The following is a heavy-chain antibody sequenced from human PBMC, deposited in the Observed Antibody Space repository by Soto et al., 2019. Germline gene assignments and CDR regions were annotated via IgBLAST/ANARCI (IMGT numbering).Heavy chain of an antibody. CDR2: IWYDGSHE. D-gene: IGHD1-26*01. Sequence: GGSLRLSCAASGFTFSSYGMHWGRQAPGKGMEWVAVIWYDGSHEYYVDSVKGRFTISRDNSKSTLDMQMNSLRAEDTAVYYCAREGTYYGWYFDLWGRGTLVTVSS. J-gene: IGHJ2*01. V-gene: IGHV3-33*01. CDR3: AREGTYYGWYFDL. CDR1: GFTFSSYG.